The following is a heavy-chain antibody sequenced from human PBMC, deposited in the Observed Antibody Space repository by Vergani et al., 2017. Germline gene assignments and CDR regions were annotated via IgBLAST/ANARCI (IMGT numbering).Heavy chain of an antibody. CDR3: VRMRYFYWWGLTPPDTFDT. J-gene: IGHJ3*02. CDR2: IYHSGST. CDR1: GYSLSSGYH. Sequence: QVQLQQSGPGLVKPSETLSLSCVVSGYSLSSGYHWGWIRQPPGKVLEYIGSIYHSGSTFSNPSLESRVTISVDTSTNELSLKLQSVTAADTAVYYCVRMRYFYWWGLTPPDTFDTWGQGTVVNVSS. V-gene: IGHV4-38-2*01. D-gene: IGHD3-9*01.